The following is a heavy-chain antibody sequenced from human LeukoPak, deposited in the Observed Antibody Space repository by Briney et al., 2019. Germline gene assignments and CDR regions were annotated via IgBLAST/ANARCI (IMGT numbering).Heavy chain of an antibody. CDR2: IIPILCIA. CDR3: ARASFGNSALYYFDY. V-gene: IGHV1-69*04. D-gene: IGHD1-7*01. CDR1: GGTFSIYA. J-gene: IGHJ4*02. Sequence: ASVKVSCKSSGGTFSIYAISWVRQAPGQGLEWMGRIIPILCIANDAQKFQGRVTITADKSTSTAYMELSSLRSEDTGVYYCARASFGNSALYYFDYWGQGTLVTVSS.